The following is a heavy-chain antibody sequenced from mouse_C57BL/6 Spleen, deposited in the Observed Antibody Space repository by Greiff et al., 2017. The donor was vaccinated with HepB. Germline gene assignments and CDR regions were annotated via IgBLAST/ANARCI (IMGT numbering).Heavy chain of an antibody. V-gene: IGHV1-69*01. CDR3: ARKKRSFDY. D-gene: IGHD1-1*01. J-gene: IGHJ2*01. CDR1: GYTFTSYW. Sequence: VQLQQPGAELVMPGASVKLSCKASGYTFTSYWMHWVKQRPGQGLEWIGEIDPSDSYTNYNQKFKGKSTLTVDKSSSTAYMQLSSLTSEDSAVYYCARKKRSFDYWGQGTTLTVSS. CDR2: IDPSDSYT.